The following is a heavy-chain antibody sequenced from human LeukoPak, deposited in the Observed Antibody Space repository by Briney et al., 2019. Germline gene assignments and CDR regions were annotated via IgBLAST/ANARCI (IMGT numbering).Heavy chain of an antibody. CDR1: GGTFSSYA. V-gene: IGHV1-69*01. J-gene: IGHJ6*03. CDR3: ARDERVRQLWEVGYYYYYMGV. D-gene: IGHD5-18*01. Sequence: SVKVSCKASGGTFSSYAISWVRQAPGQGLEWMGGIIPIFGTANYAQKFQGRVTITADESTSTAYMELSSLRSEDTAVYYCARDERVRQLWEVGYYYYYMGVWGKGTTVTVSS. CDR2: IIPIFGTA.